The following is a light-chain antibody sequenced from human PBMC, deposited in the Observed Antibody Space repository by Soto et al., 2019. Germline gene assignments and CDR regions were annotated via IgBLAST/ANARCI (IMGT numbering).Light chain of an antibody. V-gene: IGKV3-20*01. CDR3: QQYGHSPLLYS. Sequence: EIVLTQSPGTLSLSPGERATLSCRTSQSVNSNFLAWYQQKPGQSPRLLVYGSSTRAAGVPDIFSGSGSGTDFTLTISSLEPEDFAVYYCQQYGHSPLLYSFGQGTKLGVK. J-gene: IGKJ2*01. CDR1: QSVNSNF. CDR2: GSS.